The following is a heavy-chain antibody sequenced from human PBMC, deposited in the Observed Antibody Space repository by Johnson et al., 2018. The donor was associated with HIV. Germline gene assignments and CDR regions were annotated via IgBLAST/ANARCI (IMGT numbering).Heavy chain of an antibody. D-gene: IGHD5-18*01. Sequence: QVQLVESGGGVVQPGRSLRLSCAASGFTFKSYTVHWVRQAPGTGLEWVAVISYDGSNKYYRDSVKGRFTISRDNSKNTLYLQMNSLRAEDTAVYYCAKERAYIRTFDIWGQGTLVTVSS. CDR2: ISYDGSNK. CDR1: GFTFKSYT. CDR3: AKERAYIRTFDI. V-gene: IGHV3-30*04. J-gene: IGHJ3*02.